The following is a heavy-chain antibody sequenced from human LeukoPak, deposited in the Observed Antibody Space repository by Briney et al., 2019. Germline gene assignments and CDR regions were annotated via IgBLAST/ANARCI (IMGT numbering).Heavy chain of an antibody. D-gene: IGHD3/OR15-3a*01. V-gene: IGHV3-9*01. Sequence: GGSLRLSCAASGFTFDDYAMHWVRQAPGKGLEWVSGISWNSGSIGHADSVKGRFTISRDNAKNSLYLQMNSLRAEDTALYYCAKDMWTGTVGMDVWGQGTTVTVSS. J-gene: IGHJ6*02. CDR3: AKDMWTGTVGMDV. CDR2: ISWNSGSI. CDR1: GFTFDDYA.